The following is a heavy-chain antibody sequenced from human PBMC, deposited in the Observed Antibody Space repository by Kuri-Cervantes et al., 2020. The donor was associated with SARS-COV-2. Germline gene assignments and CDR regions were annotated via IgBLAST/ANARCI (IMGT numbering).Heavy chain of an antibody. Sequence: SETLSLTCSVSGDSISSSAYYWGWIRQPPGKGLEWIGNIYYSGSTHYNPPLKSRVTISVDTSKNQFSLKLSSVTAADTAVYYCARHGTAAAVDWGQGTLVTVSS. D-gene: IGHD6-13*01. J-gene: IGHJ4*02. CDR1: GDSISSSAYY. CDR3: ARHGTAAAVD. CDR2: IYYSGST. V-gene: IGHV4-39*01.